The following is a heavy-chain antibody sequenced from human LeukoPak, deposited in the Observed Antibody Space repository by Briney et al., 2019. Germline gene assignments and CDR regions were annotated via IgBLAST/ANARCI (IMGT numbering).Heavy chain of an antibody. Sequence: RGSLRLSCSGSGFTFSTQPMHWVRQAPGKGLEYVSGSSGNGRSTYYADSVKGRFTISRDNSKNTLYLQMSSLRPEDTAVYYCVNQISGWVYWGQGTLVTVSS. V-gene: IGHV3-64D*06. CDR2: SSGNGRST. CDR3: VNQISGWVY. D-gene: IGHD6-19*01. J-gene: IGHJ4*02. CDR1: GFTFSTQP.